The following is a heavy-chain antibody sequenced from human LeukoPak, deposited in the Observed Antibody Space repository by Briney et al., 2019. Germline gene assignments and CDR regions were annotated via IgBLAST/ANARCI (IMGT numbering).Heavy chain of an antibody. D-gene: IGHD6-6*01. CDR2: IWYDENNQ. CDR3: AKDGGSSSPYYFDY. V-gene: IGHV3-33*06. Sequence: PGRSLRLSCAASGFTFSSYVMHWVRQAPGKGLEWVAVIWYDENNQYYADSVKGRFTISRDISKNTLFLQMNSLKAEDTAVYFCAKDGGSSSPYYFDYWGQGTLVTVSS. CDR1: GFTFSSYV. J-gene: IGHJ4*02.